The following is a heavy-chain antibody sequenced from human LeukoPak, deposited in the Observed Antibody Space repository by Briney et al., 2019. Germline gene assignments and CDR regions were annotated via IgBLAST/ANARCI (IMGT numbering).Heavy chain of an antibody. CDR2: IWYDGSNK. Sequence: PGRSLRLSCAASGFSFSTYGMHWVRQAPGKGLEWVAVIWYDGSNKYYADSVKGRFTISRDNSKNTLYLQMNSLRAEDTAVYYCARDHYYDSSGYNDYWGQGTLVTVSS. V-gene: IGHV3-33*01. CDR3: ARDHYYDSSGYNDY. D-gene: IGHD3-22*01. CDR1: GFSFSTYG. J-gene: IGHJ4*02.